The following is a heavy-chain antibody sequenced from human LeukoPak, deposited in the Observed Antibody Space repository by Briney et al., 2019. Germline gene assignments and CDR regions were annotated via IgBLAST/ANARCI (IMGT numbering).Heavy chain of an antibody. J-gene: IGHJ5*02. CDR1: GFTFSSYA. Sequence: GGSLRLSCAASGFTFSSYAMSWVRQAPGKGLEWVSGISNSGDSTYYAASVKGRFTISRDNAKNTLNLQMDSLRAEDTALYFCVKDADDSGDFLFHAWGQGTLVTVSS. CDR2: ISNSGDST. V-gene: IGHV3-23*01. CDR3: VKDADDSGDFLFHA. D-gene: IGHD4-17*01.